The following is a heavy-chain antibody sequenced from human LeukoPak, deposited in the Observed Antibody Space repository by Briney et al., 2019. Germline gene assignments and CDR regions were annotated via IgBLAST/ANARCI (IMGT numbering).Heavy chain of an antibody. CDR1: GFTFSTYV. D-gene: IGHD3-10*01. V-gene: IGHV3-64D*06. J-gene: IGHJ4*02. Sequence: GGSLRLSCSVSGFTFSTYVMHWVRQAPGQGLVYVSTINSNGDNTSYADSVKGRFTISIDNSKNTLYLPMGSLRADDRAVYYCVRGSGYWGQGTLVTVSS. CDR3: VRGSGY. CDR2: INSNGDNT.